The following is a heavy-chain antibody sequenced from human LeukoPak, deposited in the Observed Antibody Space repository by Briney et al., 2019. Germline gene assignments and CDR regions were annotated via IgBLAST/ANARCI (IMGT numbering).Heavy chain of an antibody. D-gene: IGHD6-19*01. CDR1: GFTVSSNY. CDR3: ARVGSGSGWYVAIDY. J-gene: IGHJ4*02. Sequence: GGSLRLSCAASGFTVSSNYMSWVRQAPGKGLEWVSVIYSGGSTYYADSVKGRFTISRDNSKNTLYLQMNSLRAEDRAVYYCARVGSGSGWYVAIDYWGQGTLVTVSS. V-gene: IGHV3-66*01. CDR2: IYSGGST.